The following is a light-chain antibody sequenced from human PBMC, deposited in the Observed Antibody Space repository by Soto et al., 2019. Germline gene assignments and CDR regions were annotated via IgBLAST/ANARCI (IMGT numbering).Light chain of an antibody. V-gene: IGKV1-9*01. Sequence: DIQLTQSPSFLSASVGDRVTITCRASQGIRTYLAWYQQKSGKAPKLLIYVASTLQSGVPSRFSGSGSGTEFTVTISSLLPEDLAIYYCQQLYSYPYTFGQGTKLEI. CDR2: VAS. CDR1: QGIRTY. J-gene: IGKJ2*01. CDR3: QQLYSYPYT.